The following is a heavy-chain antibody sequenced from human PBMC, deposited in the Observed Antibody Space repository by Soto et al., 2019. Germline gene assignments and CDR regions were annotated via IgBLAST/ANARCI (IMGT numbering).Heavy chain of an antibody. D-gene: IGHD3-3*01. CDR1: GFTFSSYA. CDR2: ISSNGGST. Sequence: PGGSLRLSCSASGFTFSSYAMHWVRQAPGKGLEYVSAISSNGGSTYYADSVKGRFTISRDNSKNTLYLQMNSLRAEDTAVYYCTIFGVVMSYYYGMDVWGQGTTVTVSS. V-gene: IGHV3-64D*06. CDR3: TIFGVVMSYYYGMDV. J-gene: IGHJ6*02.